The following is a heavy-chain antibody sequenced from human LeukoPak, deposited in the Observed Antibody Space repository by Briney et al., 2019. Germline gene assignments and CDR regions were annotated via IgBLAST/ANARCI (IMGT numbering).Heavy chain of an antibody. Sequence: ASVKVSCKASGYTLTSYGISWVRQAPGQGLEWMGWINPNSGGTNYAQKFQGRVTMTRDTSISTAYMELSRLRSDDTAVYYCARGRRLQVDYWGQGTLVTVSS. CDR2: INPNSGGT. CDR3: ARGRRLQVDY. D-gene: IGHD2-15*01. CDR1: GYTLTSYG. J-gene: IGHJ4*02. V-gene: IGHV1-2*02.